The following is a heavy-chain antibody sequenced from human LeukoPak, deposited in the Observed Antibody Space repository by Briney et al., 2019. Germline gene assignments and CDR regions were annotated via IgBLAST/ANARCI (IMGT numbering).Heavy chain of an antibody. J-gene: IGHJ4*02. V-gene: IGHV4-38-2*02. Sequence: PSETLSLTCTVSGYSISSGYYWGWIRQPPGKGLEWIGSIYHSGSTYYNTSLKSRVTISVDTSKNQFSLKLSSVTAADTAVYYCARGGDDFWSGYPWGYFDYWGQGTLVTVSS. D-gene: IGHD3-3*01. CDR1: GYSISSGYY. CDR2: IYHSGST. CDR3: ARGGDDFWSGYPWGYFDY.